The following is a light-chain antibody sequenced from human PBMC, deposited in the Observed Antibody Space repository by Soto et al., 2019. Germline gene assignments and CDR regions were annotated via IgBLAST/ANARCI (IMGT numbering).Light chain of an antibody. Sequence: EIELTQSPATMSVSPGERVTLSCRASQSVSYNLAWYQQRFGQAPRLLIYGASVRATGIPARFSGSWSGTDFTLTISNVQSEDFAIYYCQQYNNSPPRTFGQGTKVEVK. J-gene: IGKJ1*01. CDR3: QQYNNSPPRT. CDR1: QSVSYN. CDR2: GAS. V-gene: IGKV3-15*01.